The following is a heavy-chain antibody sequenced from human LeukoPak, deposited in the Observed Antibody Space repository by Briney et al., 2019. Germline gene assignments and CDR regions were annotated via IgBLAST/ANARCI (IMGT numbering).Heavy chain of an antibody. CDR2: IYYSGST. CDR3: ARDGGSLFDY. CDR1: GGSISSYY. Sequence: SETLSLTCTVSGGSISSYYWSWIRQPPGKGLEWIGYIYYSGSTNYNPSLKSRVTISVDTSKNQFSLKLSSVTAADTAVYYCARDGGSLFDYWGQGTLVTVSS. D-gene: IGHD1-26*01. J-gene: IGHJ4*02. V-gene: IGHV4-59*12.